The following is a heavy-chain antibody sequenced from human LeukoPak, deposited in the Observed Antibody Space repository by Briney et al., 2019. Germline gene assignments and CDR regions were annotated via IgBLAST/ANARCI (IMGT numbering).Heavy chain of an antibody. CDR3: ARNGYYSIDS. J-gene: IGHJ4*02. CDR2: VFHNGRT. CDR1: GGSITSNNW. D-gene: IGHD3-22*01. V-gene: IGHV4-4*02. Sequence: SETLSLTCVVSGGSITSNNWWSWVRRPPGEGLEWIGEVFHNGRTTYNPSLSSRVTMSIDTTKNQFSLKVTSVTASDTAIYYCARNGYYSIDSWGQGTLITVSS.